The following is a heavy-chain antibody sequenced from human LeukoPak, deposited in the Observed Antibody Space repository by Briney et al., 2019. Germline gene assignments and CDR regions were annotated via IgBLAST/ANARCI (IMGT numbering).Heavy chain of an antibody. CDR3: AKLGDGGGY. J-gene: IGHJ4*02. CDR2: IYHSGST. D-gene: IGHD3-16*01. CDR1: GGSISSGGYY. V-gene: IGHV4-30-2*01. Sequence: SENLSLTCTVSGGSISSGGYYWSWIRQPPGKGLEWIGYIYHSGSTYYNPSLKSRVTISVDRSKNQFSLKLSSVTAADTAVYYCAKLGDGGGYWGQGTLVTVSS.